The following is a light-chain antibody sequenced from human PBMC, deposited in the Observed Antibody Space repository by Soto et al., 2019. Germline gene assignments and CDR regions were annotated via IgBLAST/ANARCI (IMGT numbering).Light chain of an antibody. CDR1: QGISNY. CDR2: AAS. Sequence: DIQMTQSPSSLSASVGARVTITCRASQGISNYLAWYQQKPGKVPKLLIYAASTLQSGVQSRFSGSGSGTDFTHSVSSLQPEDVETYYCQKYHSGPRTFGKGTKVEIK. CDR3: QKYHSGPRT. V-gene: IGKV1-27*01. J-gene: IGKJ1*01.